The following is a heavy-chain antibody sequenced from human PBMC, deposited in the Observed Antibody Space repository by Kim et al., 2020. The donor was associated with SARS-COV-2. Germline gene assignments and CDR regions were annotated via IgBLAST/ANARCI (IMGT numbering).Heavy chain of an antibody. V-gene: IGHV1-69*13. CDR2: IIPIFGTA. Sequence: SVKVSCKASGGTFSSYAISWVRQAPGQGLEWMGGIIPIFGTANYAQKFQGRVTITADESTSTAYMELSSLRSEDTAVYYCARDNWSAEYYYGSGSYFGWGQGTLVTVSS. CDR1: GGTFSSYA. J-gene: IGHJ4*02. CDR3: ARDNWSAEYYYGSGSYFG. D-gene: IGHD3-10*01.